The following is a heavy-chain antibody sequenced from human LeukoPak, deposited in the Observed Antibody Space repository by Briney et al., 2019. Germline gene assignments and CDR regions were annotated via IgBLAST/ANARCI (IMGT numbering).Heavy chain of an antibody. Sequence: LAGGSLRLSCAASGFTFSNYWMHWVRQAPGEGLVWVSRINTDGSSTNYADSVKGRFTISRDNAKNTLYLQMNSLRAEDTAVYFCAREYTTSSRRYFDYWGQGTLVTVSS. V-gene: IGHV3-74*01. CDR3: AREYTTSSRRYFDY. D-gene: IGHD6-6*01. CDR2: INTDGSST. CDR1: GFTFSNYW. J-gene: IGHJ4*02.